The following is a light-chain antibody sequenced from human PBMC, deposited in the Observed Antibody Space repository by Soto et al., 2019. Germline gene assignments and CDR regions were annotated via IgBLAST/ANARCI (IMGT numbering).Light chain of an antibody. CDR2: DAS. CDR1: QGVSSY. CDR3: QQYNSWPPVI. Sequence: ESALTQAPATLSLSPREGDTLCCRSSQGVSSYLAWYQQKPGQAPRLLIYDASNRATGIPARFSASGSGTDFSRTITRLEPEDFAVEYCQQYNSWPPVIVGGGTKVDIK. V-gene: IGKV3-11*01. J-gene: IGKJ4*01.